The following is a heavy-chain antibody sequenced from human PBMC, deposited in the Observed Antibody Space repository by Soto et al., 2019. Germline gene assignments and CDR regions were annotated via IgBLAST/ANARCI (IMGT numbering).Heavy chain of an antibody. CDR3: ARDLGTIVAAHQIDY. V-gene: IGHV3-21*01. CDR2: ISSSSNYI. J-gene: IGHJ4*02. D-gene: IGHD1-26*01. Sequence: EVHLVESGGGLVKPGGSLRLSCAASGFTFRSYDMNWVRQAPGKGLEWVSSISSSSNYIYYADSVKGRFTISRDNAKNSLYLQMNSLRAEDTGVYYCARDLGTIVAAHQIDYWGQGTLVTVSS. CDR1: GFTFRSYD.